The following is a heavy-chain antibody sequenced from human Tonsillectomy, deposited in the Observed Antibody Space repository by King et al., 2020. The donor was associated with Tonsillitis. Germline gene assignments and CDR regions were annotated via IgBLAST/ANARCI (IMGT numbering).Heavy chain of an antibody. CDR1: GFTFSSYG. CDR2: IRYDGSNK. Sequence: VQLVESGGGVVQPGGSLRLSCAASGFTFSSYGMHWVRQAPGKGLEWVAFIRYDGSNKYYADSVKGRFTISRDNSKNTLYLQMNSLRAEDTAVNYCAKGEPDYVDLYYYYGMDVWGQGTTVTVSS. CDR3: AKGEPDYVDLYYYYGMDV. V-gene: IGHV3-30*02. J-gene: IGHJ6*02. D-gene: IGHD4-17*01.